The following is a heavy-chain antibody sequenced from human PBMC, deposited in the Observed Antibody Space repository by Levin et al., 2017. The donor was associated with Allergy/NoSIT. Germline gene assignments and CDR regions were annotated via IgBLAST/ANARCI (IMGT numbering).Heavy chain of an antibody. D-gene: IGHD3-3*01. J-gene: IGHJ6*02. V-gene: IGHV3-9*01. CDR3: AKDIQGTISDYYYGMDV. CDR1: GFTFDDYA. Sequence: SLKISCAASGFTFDDYAMHWVRQAPGKGLEWVSGISWNSGSIGYADSVKGRFTISRDNAKNSLYLQMNSLRAEDTALYYCAKDIQGTISDYYYGMDVWGQGTTVTVSS. CDR2: ISWNSGSI.